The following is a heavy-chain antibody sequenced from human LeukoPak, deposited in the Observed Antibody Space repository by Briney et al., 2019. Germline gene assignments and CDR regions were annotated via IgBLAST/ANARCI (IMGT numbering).Heavy chain of an antibody. J-gene: IGHJ1*01. CDR3: AKIHDDSGYYYEYFQF. Sequence: SVKVSCKASGGTFRNSGISWVRQAPGQGLEYVGRIIPILDITEYGKTSPGRVTITGDTATDTFYMELSGLRSEDTAVYYCAKIHDDSGYYYEYFQFWGQGTLITVSS. V-gene: IGHV1-69*04. CDR1: GGTFRNSG. CDR2: IIPILDIT. D-gene: IGHD3-22*01.